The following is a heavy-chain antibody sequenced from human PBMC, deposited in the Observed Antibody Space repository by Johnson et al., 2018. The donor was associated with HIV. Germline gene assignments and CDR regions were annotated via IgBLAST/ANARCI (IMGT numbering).Heavy chain of an antibody. D-gene: IGHD1-26*01. Sequence: EKLVESGGGLVQPGGSLRLSCAASGFTVSSNYMRWVRQAPGKGLEWVSVINTGGGTYYADSVKGRFTISRDNSKNTLYLQMNSLRAEDTAVYYCVSREWELHAFHIWGQGTMVTVSS. CDR1: GFTVSSNY. CDR2: INTGGGT. V-gene: IGHV3-66*01. J-gene: IGHJ3*02. CDR3: VSREWELHAFHI.